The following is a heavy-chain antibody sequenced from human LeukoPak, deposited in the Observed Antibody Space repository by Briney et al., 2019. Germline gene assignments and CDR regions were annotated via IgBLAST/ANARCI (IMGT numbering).Heavy chain of an antibody. V-gene: IGHV1-46*01. CDR1: GYTFTSYY. Sequence: ASVKVSCKASGYTFTSYYMHWVRQAPGQGLEWMGIINPSGGSTSYAQKFQGRVTITRDTSTSTVYMELSSLRSEDTAVYYCARDYYDSSGYLEPFDYWGQGTLVTVSS. D-gene: IGHD3-22*01. J-gene: IGHJ4*02. CDR2: INPSGGST. CDR3: ARDYYDSSGYLEPFDY.